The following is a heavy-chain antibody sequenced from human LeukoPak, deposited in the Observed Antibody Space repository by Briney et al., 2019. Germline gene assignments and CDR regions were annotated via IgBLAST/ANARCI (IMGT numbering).Heavy chain of an antibody. CDR1: GGSISSSSYY. D-gene: IGHD3-22*01. J-gene: IGHJ4*02. CDR3: ARGYYYDSSGPMVPLDY. Sequence: SETLSLTCTVSGGSISSSSYYWGWIRQPPGKGLEWIGSIYYSGSTYYNPSLKSRVTISVDTSKSQFSLKLSSVTAADTAVYYCARGYYYDSSGPMVPLDYWGQGTLVTVSS. CDR2: IYYSGST. V-gene: IGHV4-39*01.